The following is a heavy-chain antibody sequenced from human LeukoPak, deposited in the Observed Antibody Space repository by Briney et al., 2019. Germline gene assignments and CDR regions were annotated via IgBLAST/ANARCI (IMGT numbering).Heavy chain of an antibody. CDR1: GFTFSSYW. CDR3: ARRYCSGGTCHSYFDY. Sequence: GGSLRLSCAASGFTFSSYWMTWVRQAPGKGLEWVANIKEDGSEKYYVDSVKGRFTISRDNAKNSMYLQMNSLRAEDTGVYYCARRYCSGGTCHSYFDYWGQGTLVTVSS. J-gene: IGHJ4*02. V-gene: IGHV3-7*04. D-gene: IGHD2-15*01. CDR2: IKEDGSEK.